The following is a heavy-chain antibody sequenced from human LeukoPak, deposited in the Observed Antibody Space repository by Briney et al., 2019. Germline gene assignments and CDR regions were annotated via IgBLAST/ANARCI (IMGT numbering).Heavy chain of an antibody. V-gene: IGHV4-4*07. CDR1: GGSISSYY. Sequence: RSSETLSLTCTVSGGSISSYYWSWIRQPAGKGLEWIGRIYTSGSTNYNPSLKSRVTMSVDTSKNQFSLKLSSVTAADTAVYYCARDSIAAAGLGRNWFDPWGQGTLVTVSS. CDR3: ARDSIAAAGLGRNWFDP. J-gene: IGHJ5*02. CDR2: IYTSGST. D-gene: IGHD6-13*01.